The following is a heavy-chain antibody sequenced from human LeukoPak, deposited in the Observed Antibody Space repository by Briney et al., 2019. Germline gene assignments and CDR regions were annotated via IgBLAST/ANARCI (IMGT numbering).Heavy chain of an antibody. CDR2: IIPIFGTA. Sequence: ASVKVSCKASVGTFTSYAISWVRQAPGQGLEWMGGIIPIFGTANYAQKFQGRVTITADESTSTAYMEMRSLRSEDTAVYYCAMDLGYCSSTSCYTLGGMDVWGQGTTVTVSS. V-gene: IGHV1-69*13. CDR1: VGTFTSYA. D-gene: IGHD2-2*02. CDR3: AMDLGYCSSTSCYTLGGMDV. J-gene: IGHJ6*02.